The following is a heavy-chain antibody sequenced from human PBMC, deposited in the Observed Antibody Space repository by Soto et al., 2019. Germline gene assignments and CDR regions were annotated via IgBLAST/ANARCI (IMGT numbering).Heavy chain of an antibody. D-gene: IGHD3-10*01. CDR3: TTDRFDSPVDS. CDR2: IKSKTAGGTT. Sequence: KTGGSLRLSCAASGFTFNNAWMSWVRQAPGKGLEWVGRIKSKTAGGTTDYAAPVKDRFTISRDDSKNTLYLQMNSLKTEETAVYYCTTDRFDSPVDSWGQGTLVTVYS. V-gene: IGHV3-15*01. CDR1: GFTFNNAW. J-gene: IGHJ4*02.